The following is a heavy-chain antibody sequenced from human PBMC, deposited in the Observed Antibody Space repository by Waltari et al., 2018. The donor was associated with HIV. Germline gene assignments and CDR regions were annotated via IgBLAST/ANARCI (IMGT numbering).Heavy chain of an antibody. CDR3: ASSYTYVVWGAFDT. D-gene: IGHD3-16*01. CDR1: GGSITSSSHF. CDR2: IYHDGSTQYDSS. Sequence: QMRLQESGPGLVKPSETLSLTCNVSGGSITSSSHFWGWISHAPRKGLEWIGSIYHDGSTQYDSSLKDSSLKSRVTISLDTSRNLFSLELTSVTATDTAIYYCASSYTYVVWGAFDTWGQGTLVTVSS. J-gene: IGHJ3*02. V-gene: IGHV4-39*02.